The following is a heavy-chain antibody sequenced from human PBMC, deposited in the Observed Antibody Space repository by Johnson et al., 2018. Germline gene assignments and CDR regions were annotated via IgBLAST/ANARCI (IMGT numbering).Heavy chain of an antibody. D-gene: IGHD6-19*01. CDR3: AKEYEQYLQH. CDR2: ISYDGSNK. Sequence: QVQLVQSGGGVVQPGRSLRLSCAASGFTLRSHGMHWVRQGPGKGLEWVAVISYDGSNKYYADPVKGRFTISRDNSKNTRYLQMNSLRAEDKAGYYCAKEYEQYLQHWGQGTRVTVSS. CDR1: GFTLRSHG. V-gene: IGHV3-30*18. J-gene: IGHJ1*01.